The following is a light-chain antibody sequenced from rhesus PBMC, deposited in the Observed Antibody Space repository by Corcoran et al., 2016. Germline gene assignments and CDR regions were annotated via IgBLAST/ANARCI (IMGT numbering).Light chain of an antibody. J-gene: IGKJ4*01. V-gene: IGKV1-22*01. CDR3: QQYSSSPLT. CDR1: QSISSW. CDR2: KAS. Sequence: DIQMTQSPSSLSASVGDTVTITCRASQSISSWLAWYQQKPGKDPNHLIYKASSWQSGVPSRFSGSGSGTDFKLTISSLQSEDFATYDCQQYSSSPLTFGGGTKVELK.